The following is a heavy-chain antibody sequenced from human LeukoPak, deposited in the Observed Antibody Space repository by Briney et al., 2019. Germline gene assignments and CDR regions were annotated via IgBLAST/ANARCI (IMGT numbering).Heavy chain of an antibody. J-gene: IGHJ4*02. Sequence: GGPLRLSCAASGFIFSNYAMSWVRQVPGRGLEWVSTISSRGDSTYVADSVKGRFTISRDNSKNSLYLQMNPVRAEDTAVYYCVKGPRPDITVAHTVENWGQGTLVTVSS. D-gene: IGHD6-19*01. V-gene: IGHV3-23*01. CDR3: VKGPRPDITVAHTVEN. CDR1: GFIFSNYA. CDR2: ISSRGDST.